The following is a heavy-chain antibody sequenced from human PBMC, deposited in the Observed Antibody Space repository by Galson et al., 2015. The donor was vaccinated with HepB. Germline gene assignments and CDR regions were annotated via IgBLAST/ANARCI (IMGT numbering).Heavy chain of an antibody. Sequence: SLRLSCAASGFTFSSYSMNWVRQAPGKGLEWVSYISGSSSTIYYADSVKGRFTISRDNAKNSLYLQMNSLRDEDTAVYYCARASVSGTDYDILTGYLIDYYYGMDVWGQGTTVTVSS. J-gene: IGHJ6*02. CDR2: ISGSSSTI. D-gene: IGHD3-9*01. CDR3: ARASVSGTDYDILTGYLIDYYYGMDV. CDR1: GFTFSSYS. V-gene: IGHV3-48*02.